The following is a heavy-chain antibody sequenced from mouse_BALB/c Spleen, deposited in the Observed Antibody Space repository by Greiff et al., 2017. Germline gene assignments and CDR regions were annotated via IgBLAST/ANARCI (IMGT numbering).Heavy chain of an antibody. CDR3: TRSDGNWGMDY. J-gene: IGHJ4*01. V-gene: IGHV1-5*01. CDR2: IYPGNSDT. D-gene: IGHD2-1*01. Sequence: EVQLQQSGTVLARPGASVKMSCKASGYSFTSYWMHWVKQRPGQGLEWIGAIYPGNSDTSYNQKFKGKAKLTAVTSASTAYMELSSLTNEDSAVYYCTRSDGNWGMDYWGQGTSVTVSS. CDR1: GYSFTSYW.